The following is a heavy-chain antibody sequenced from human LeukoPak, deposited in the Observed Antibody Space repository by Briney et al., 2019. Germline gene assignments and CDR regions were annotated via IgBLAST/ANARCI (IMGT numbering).Heavy chain of an antibody. D-gene: IGHD1-26*01. Sequence: GGSLRLSCAASGFTFTSYGMSWVRQAPGKGLEWVSAISGSGGSTYYADSVKGRFTISRENSKNTLYLQMNSLRAEDTAVYYCAKGVGGTPFDYWGQGTLVTVSS. CDR1: GFTFTSYG. CDR2: ISGSGGST. V-gene: IGHV3-23*01. CDR3: AKGVGGTPFDY. J-gene: IGHJ4*02.